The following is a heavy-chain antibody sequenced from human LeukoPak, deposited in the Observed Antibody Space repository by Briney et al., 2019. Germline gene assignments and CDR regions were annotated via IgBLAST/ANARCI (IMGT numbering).Heavy chain of an antibody. D-gene: IGHD4-17*01. CDR2: ISGGAGTP. J-gene: IGHJ4*02. CDR3: AKRRTTVTTMDYFDY. Sequence: GGSLRLSRAASGFIFSNYAMSWVRQAPGKGLEWVSGISGGAGTPYYADSVKGRFTISRDNSKNTLYLQMSSLRAEDTAVYYCAKRRTTVTTMDYFDYWGQGTLVTVSS. V-gene: IGHV3-23*01. CDR1: GFIFSNYA.